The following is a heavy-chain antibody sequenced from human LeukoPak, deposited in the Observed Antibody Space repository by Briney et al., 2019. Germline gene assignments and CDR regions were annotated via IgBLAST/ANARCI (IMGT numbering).Heavy chain of an antibody. CDR3: AKDQSWNYYFDY. CDR1: GFAFSSYA. Sequence: PGGSLRLSCAASGFAFSSYAMSSVRQAPGKGLEWVSAINGSGGSTYYADSVKGRFTPSPDNSQNTLYLQMNSLRAEDTAVYYGAKDQSWNYYFDYWGQGTLVTVSS. D-gene: IGHD1-7*01. J-gene: IGHJ4*02. CDR2: INGSGGST. V-gene: IGHV3-23*01.